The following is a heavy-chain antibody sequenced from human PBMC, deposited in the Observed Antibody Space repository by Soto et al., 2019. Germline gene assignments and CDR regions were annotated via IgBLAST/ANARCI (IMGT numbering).Heavy chain of an antibody. Sequence: GESLKISCKGSGYRFTCYWIGWVRQMPGKGLEWMGIIYPGDSDTRYSPSFQGQVTISADKSISTAYLQWSSLKASDTARYYCASGLGYSYRYRNDFDSCGQVTIVTVAS. CDR3: ASGLGYSYRYRNDFDS. CDR1: GYRFTCYW. V-gene: IGHV5-51*01. D-gene: IGHD5-18*01. CDR2: IYPGDSDT. J-gene: IGHJ3*02.